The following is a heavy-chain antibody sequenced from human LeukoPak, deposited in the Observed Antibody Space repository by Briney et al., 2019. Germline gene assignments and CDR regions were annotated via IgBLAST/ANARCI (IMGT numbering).Heavy chain of an antibody. CDR3: ARDVYGDLAYLFFDL. Sequence: GGSLRLSCAASGFTFSSYAMHWVRQAPGKGLEYVSAISSNGGSTYYANSVKGRFTISRDNSKNTLYLQMGSLRAEDMAVYYCARDVYGDLAYLFFDLWGRGNLVTVSP. CDR2: ISSNGGST. J-gene: IGHJ2*01. V-gene: IGHV3-64*01. CDR1: GFTFSSYA. D-gene: IGHD4-17*01.